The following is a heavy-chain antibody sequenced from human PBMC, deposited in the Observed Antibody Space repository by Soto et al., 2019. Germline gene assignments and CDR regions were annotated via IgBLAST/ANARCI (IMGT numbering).Heavy chain of an antibody. J-gene: IGHJ6*02. V-gene: IGHV1-18*04. CDR2: ISGYNGNT. Sequence: QVQLVQSGAEVKKPGASVKVSCKASGYTFTIDGVSWVRQAPGQGLEWMGWISGYNGNTNYAQRFRDRVTLTTDTSTSTAYMELRSLRSADSAVYYCARDAHCGGAPGCRAMDVWGQGTTITVSS. CDR1: GYTFTIDG. CDR3: ARDAHCGGAPGCRAMDV. D-gene: IGHD2-21*01.